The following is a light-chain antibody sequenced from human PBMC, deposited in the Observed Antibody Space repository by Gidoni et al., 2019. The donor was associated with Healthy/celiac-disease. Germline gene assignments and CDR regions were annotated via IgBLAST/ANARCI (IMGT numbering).Light chain of an antibody. CDR2: SNN. CDR1: SSTIGSNY. CDR3: AVWDDSLSGPV. V-gene: IGLV1-47*01. Sequence: QSVLTQPPSASGTPGQRVTISCSGSSSTIGSNYVYWYQQLPGTAPKLLIYSNNQRPSGVPDRFSGSKSGTSASLAISGLRSEDEADYYCAVWDDSLSGPVFGGGTKLTVL. J-gene: IGLJ3*02.